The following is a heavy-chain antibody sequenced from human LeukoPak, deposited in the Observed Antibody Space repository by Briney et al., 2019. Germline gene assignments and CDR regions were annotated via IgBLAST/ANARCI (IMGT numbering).Heavy chain of an antibody. CDR2: IDPSSGGS. Sequence: ASVKVSCKASGYTFTTSFLHWVRQAPGQGLEWMGIIDPSSGGSTSAQKFQVRVTMTRDMSTSTVYMELSSLTSEDTAVYYCARPRYTNSQDAFDIWGQGTMVTVSS. CDR1: GYTFTTSF. V-gene: IGHV1-46*01. J-gene: IGHJ3*02. CDR3: ARPRYTNSQDAFDI. D-gene: IGHD3-9*01.